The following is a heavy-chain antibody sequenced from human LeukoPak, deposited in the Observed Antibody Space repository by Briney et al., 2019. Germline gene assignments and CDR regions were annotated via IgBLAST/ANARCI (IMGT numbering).Heavy chain of an antibody. CDR1: GYTFTNYG. CDR3: AREYYYDSSGYYGDAFDI. Sequence: GASVKVSCKASGYTFTNYGISWVRQAPGQGLEWMGWISAYNGNTNYAQKLQGRVTMTTDTSTSTAYMELRSLRSDDTAVYYCAREYYYDSSGYYGDAFDIWGQGTMVTASS. V-gene: IGHV1-18*01. J-gene: IGHJ3*02. CDR2: ISAYNGNT. D-gene: IGHD3-22*01.